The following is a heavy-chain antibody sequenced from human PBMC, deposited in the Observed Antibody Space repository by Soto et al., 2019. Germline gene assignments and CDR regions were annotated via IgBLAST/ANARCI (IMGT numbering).Heavy chain of an antibody. CDR2: IDPSDSYT. J-gene: IGHJ6*02. V-gene: IGHV5-10-1*01. Sequence: PGESLKISCKGSGYSFTSYWISWVRQMPGKGLEWMGRIDPSDSYTNYSPSFQGHVTIPADKSISTAYLQWSSLKASDTAMYYCARHSITGTTNYGMDVWGQGTTVTVSS. CDR3: ARHSITGTTNYGMDV. CDR1: GYSFTSYW. D-gene: IGHD1-7*01.